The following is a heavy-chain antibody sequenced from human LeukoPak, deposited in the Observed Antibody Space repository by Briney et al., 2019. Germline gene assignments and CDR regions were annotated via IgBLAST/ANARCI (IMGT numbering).Heavy chain of an antibody. CDR2: ISGSGGST. CDR3: AKDLRTGYSYDFSY. J-gene: IGHJ4*02. V-gene: IGHV3-23*01. Sequence: PGGSLRLSCAASGFTFSSYAMSWVRQAPGKGLQWVSAISGSGGSTYYADSVKGRFTISRDNAKNSLYLQMNSLRAEDTAVYYCAKDLRTGYSYDFSYWGQGTLVTVSS. D-gene: IGHD5-18*01. CDR1: GFTFSSYA.